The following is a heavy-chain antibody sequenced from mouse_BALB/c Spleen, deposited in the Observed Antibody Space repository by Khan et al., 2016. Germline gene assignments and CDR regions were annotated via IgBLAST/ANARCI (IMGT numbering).Heavy chain of an antibody. CDR1: GYSITSGYS. J-gene: IGHJ4*01. V-gene: IGHV3-1*02. Sequence: EVLRQESGPDLAKPSQSLSLTCTVTGYSITSGYSRHWIRQFPGTKLESIVYIHYSGSTNYNPSLKSRISITRETSKNQFLLQLNSVTTEDTATYYCSRREGYAMDCWGRETSVTVSS. CDR3: SRREGYAMDC. CDR2: IHYSGST.